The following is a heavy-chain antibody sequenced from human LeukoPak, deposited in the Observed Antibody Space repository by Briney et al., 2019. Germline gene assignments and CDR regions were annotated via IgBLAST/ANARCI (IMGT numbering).Heavy chain of an antibody. V-gene: IGHV3-7*01. CDR1: GFSLSTYW. D-gene: IGHD3-3*01. Sequence: GGSLRLSCAASGFSLSTYWMSWVRQAPGKGLEWVANIKQDESERDYVDSVKGRFTISRDNAKNSLYLQMNSLRAEDTAVYYCARLREIPVFGVVTKSTSYFDYWGQGTLVTVSS. J-gene: IGHJ4*02. CDR2: IKQDESER. CDR3: ARLREIPVFGVVTKSTSYFDY.